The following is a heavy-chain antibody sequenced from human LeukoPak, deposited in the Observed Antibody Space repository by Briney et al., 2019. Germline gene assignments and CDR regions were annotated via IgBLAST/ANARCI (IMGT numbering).Heavy chain of an antibody. J-gene: IGHJ3*02. V-gene: IGHV3-74*01. D-gene: IGHD6-19*01. CDR1: GFTVSSNY. CDR3: ANSISVAGTYAFNI. CDR2: INNDGSTT. Sequence: GGSLRLSCAASGFTVSSNYMSWVRQAPGKGLLWVSFINNDGSTTSYADSVKGRFTISRDNAKNTLYLQMNSLRAEDTAVYYCANSISVAGTYAFNIWGQGTMVTVSS.